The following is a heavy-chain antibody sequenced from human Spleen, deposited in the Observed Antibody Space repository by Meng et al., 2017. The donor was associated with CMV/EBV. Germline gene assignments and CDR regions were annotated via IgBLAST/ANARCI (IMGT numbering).Heavy chain of an antibody. V-gene: IGHV3-23*01. CDR3: AREGCSSTSCQGAFDI. CDR1: GFTFSRYA. Sequence: GESLKISCAASGFTFSRYAMIWVRQAPGKGLEWVSSISGSGDNTYYVDSVKGRFTISRDNAKNSLYLQMNSLRAEDTALYHCAREGCSSTSCQGAFDIWGQGTMVTVSS. CDR2: ISGSGDNT. D-gene: IGHD2-2*01. J-gene: IGHJ3*02.